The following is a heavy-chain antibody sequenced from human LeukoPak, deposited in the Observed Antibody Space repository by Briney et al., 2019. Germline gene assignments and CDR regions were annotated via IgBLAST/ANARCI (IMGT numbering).Heavy chain of an antibody. CDR3: ARGSDHILYSNYEGSWDY. Sequence: KASETLSLTCTVSGGSISSYYWSWIRQPPGKGLEWIGYIYYSGSTNYNPSLKSRVTISVDTSKNQFSLKLSSVTAADTAVYYCARGSDHILYSNYEGSWDYWGQGTLVTVSS. V-gene: IGHV4-59*01. J-gene: IGHJ4*02. D-gene: IGHD4-11*01. CDR2: IYYSGST. CDR1: GGSISSYY.